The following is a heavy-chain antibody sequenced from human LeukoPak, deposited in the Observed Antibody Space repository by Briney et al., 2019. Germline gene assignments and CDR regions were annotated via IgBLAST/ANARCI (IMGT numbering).Heavy chain of an antibody. D-gene: IGHD1-26*01. V-gene: IGHV4-59*01. CDR1: GGSISNYY. CDR2: IYYSGST. Sequence: PSETLSLTCTVSGGSISNYYWSWIRQPPGKGLEWIGYIYYSGSTNYNPSLKSRVTISVDTSKNQFSLKLSSVTAADTAVYYCARDQGGSYTPSFDPWGQGTLVTVSS. CDR3: ARDQGGSYTPSFDP. J-gene: IGHJ5*02.